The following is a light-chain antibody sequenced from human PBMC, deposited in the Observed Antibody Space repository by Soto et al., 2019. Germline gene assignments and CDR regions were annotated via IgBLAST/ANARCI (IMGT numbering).Light chain of an antibody. J-gene: IGKJ1*01. Sequence: DIVMTQSPLSLPVTPGEPASISCRASQSLLHSNGYNYLDWYLQKQGQSPQLLIYLGSNRASGVPDMFSGSGSGTDFTLKISRVAAEYVGVYYCMQHLQSWTFGQGTKVEIK. CDR3: MQHLQSWT. CDR2: LGS. CDR1: QSLLHSNGYNY. V-gene: IGKV2-28*01.